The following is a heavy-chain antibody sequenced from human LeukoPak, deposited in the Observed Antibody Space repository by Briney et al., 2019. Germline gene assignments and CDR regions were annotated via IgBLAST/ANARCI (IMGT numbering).Heavy chain of an antibody. CDR1: GYTFTSYA. J-gene: IGHJ4*02. V-gene: IGHV7-4-1*02. CDR3: ARDHWGIAAAKFDY. CDR2: INTNTGNP. Sequence: GASVKVSCKASGYTFTSYAMNWVRQAPGQGLEWMEWINTNTGNPTYAQGFTGRFVFSLDTSVSTAYLQISSLKAEDTAVYYCARDHWGIAAAKFDYWGQGTLVTVSS. D-gene: IGHD6-13*01.